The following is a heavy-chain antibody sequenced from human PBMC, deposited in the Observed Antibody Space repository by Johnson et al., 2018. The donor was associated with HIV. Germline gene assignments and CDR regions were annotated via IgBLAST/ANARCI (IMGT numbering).Heavy chain of an antibody. CDR1: GLTFSGYA. CDR3: ARDSSNSFRFEMYAFDI. CDR2: ISGSGGST. V-gene: IGHV3-23*04. D-gene: IGHD6-6*01. J-gene: IGHJ3*02. Sequence: VQLVESGGGLVQPGGSLRLSCAASGLTFSGYAMSWVRQAPGMGLAWVSTISGSGGSTYYADFVKGRFTISRDNSKNTLYLQMNSLRPEDTAVYYCARDSSNSFRFEMYAFDIWGQGTMVTVSS.